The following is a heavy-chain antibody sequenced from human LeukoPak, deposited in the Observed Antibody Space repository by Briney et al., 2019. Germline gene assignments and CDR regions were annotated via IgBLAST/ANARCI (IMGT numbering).Heavy chain of an antibody. J-gene: IGHJ4*02. V-gene: IGHV1-2*02. Sequence: ASGKVSCKASGYTFSAYYMRWVRQAPGQGLEWMGWIITNSGATNYAQKFQGRVTMTRDTSISTAYMELSSLRSDDTAVYYCARGAPYHGFDYWGQGTLVTVSS. CDR1: GYTFSAYY. D-gene: IGHD1-14*01. CDR2: IITNSGAT. CDR3: ARGAPYHGFDY.